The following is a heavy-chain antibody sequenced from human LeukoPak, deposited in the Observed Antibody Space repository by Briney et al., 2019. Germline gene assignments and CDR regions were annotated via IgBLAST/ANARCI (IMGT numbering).Heavy chain of an antibody. V-gene: IGHV3-30*03. CDR3: ARDVYCSSTSCYGYVDY. CDR1: GFTFSSYG. Sequence: GRSLRLSCAASGFTFSSYGMHWVRQAPGKGLEWVAVISYEGSNKYYADSVKGRFTISRDNSKNTLYLQMNSLRAEDTAVYYCARDVYCSSTSCYGYVDYWGQGTLVTVSS. D-gene: IGHD2-2*01. J-gene: IGHJ4*02. CDR2: ISYEGSNK.